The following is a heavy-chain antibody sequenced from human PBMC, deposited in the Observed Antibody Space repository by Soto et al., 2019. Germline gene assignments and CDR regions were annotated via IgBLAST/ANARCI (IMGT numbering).Heavy chain of an antibody. J-gene: IGHJ4*02. CDR1: GGSFSGYY. D-gene: IGHD2-2*01. CDR3: ARGAVVVPAATPSRACDY. CDR2: INHSGST. V-gene: IGHV4-34*01. Sequence: SETLSLTCAVYGGSFSGYYWSWIRQPPGKGLEWIGEINHSGSTNYNPSLKSRVTISVDTSKNQFSLKLSSVTAADTAVYYCARGAVVVPAATPSRACDYWGQGTLVTVSS.